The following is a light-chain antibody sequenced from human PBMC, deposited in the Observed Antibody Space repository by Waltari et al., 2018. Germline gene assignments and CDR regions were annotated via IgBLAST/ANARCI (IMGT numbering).Light chain of an antibody. J-gene: IGKJ3*01. CDR3: MQALQTPFT. CDR1: QSLLHSNGYNY. Sequence: DIVMTQSPLSLPVTPGEPASISCRPSQSLLHSNGYNYLGWYLQKPGQSPQLLIYLGSNRASGVPDRFSGSGSGTDFTLKISRVEAEDVGVYYCMQALQTPFTFGPGTKVDIK. V-gene: IGKV2-28*01. CDR2: LGS.